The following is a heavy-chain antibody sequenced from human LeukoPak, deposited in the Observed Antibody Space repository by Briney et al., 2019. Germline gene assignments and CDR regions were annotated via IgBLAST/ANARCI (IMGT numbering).Heavy chain of an antibody. CDR2: ISGSGGNT. D-gene: IGHD3-10*01. CDR3: SFSMVRGVIGTYYFDY. V-gene: IGHV3-23*01. CDR1: GFTFSIYA. Sequence: GGSLRLSCAASGFTFSIYAMSWVRQAPGKGLEWVSVISGSGGNTYYADSVKGRFTISRDNAKNSLYLQMNSLRAEDTAVYYCSFSMVRGVIGTYYFDYWGQETLVTVSS. J-gene: IGHJ4*02.